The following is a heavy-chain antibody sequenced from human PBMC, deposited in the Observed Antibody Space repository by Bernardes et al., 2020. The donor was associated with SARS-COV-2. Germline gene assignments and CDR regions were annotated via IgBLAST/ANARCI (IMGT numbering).Heavy chain of an antibody. D-gene: IGHD3-3*01. CDR2: ISSSSSYI. V-gene: IGHV3-21*01. CDR3: ARDFGSGYPSWFDP. J-gene: IGHJ5*02. Sequence: GGSLRLSCAASGFTFSSYSMNWVRQAPGKGLEWVSSISSSSSYIYYADSVKGRFTISRDNAKNSLYLQMNSLRAEDTAVYYCARDFGSGYPSWFDPWGQGTLVTVSS. CDR1: GFTFSSYS.